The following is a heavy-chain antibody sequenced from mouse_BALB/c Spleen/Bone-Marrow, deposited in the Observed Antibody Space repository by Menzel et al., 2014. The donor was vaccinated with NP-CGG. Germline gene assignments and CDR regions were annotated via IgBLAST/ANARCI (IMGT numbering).Heavy chain of an antibody. CDR2: IYPSDSYT. V-gene: IGHV1-69*02. CDR1: GYTFTSYW. D-gene: IGHD2-3*01. Sequence: VKLMESGAELVRPGASVKLSCKASGYTFTSYWINWVKQRPGRGLEWIGNIYPSDSYTNYNQKFKDKATLTVDKSSSTAYMQLSSPTSEDSAVYYCTRDGSPFAYWGQGTLVTVSA. J-gene: IGHJ3*01. CDR3: TRDGSPFAY.